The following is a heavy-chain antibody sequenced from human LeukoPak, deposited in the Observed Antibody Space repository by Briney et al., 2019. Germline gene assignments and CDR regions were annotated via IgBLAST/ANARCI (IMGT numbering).Heavy chain of an antibody. J-gene: IGHJ4*02. D-gene: IGHD2-15*01. Sequence: SETLSLTCTVSGGSISSYYWSWIRQPAGKGLEWIGRIYTSGSTNYNPSLTSRVTMSVDTSKNQFSLKLSSVTAADTAVYYCARFGYCSGGSCYSDYWGQGTLVTVSS. CDR3: ARFGYCSGGSCYSDY. CDR1: GGSISSYY. V-gene: IGHV4-4*07. CDR2: IYTSGST.